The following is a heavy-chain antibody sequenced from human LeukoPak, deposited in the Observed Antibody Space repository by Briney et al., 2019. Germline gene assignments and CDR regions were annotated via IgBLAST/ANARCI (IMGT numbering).Heavy chain of an antibody. CDR3: ARAGIGYCSSTSCYEPSGAFDI. V-gene: IGHV3-53*04. D-gene: IGHD2-2*01. J-gene: IGHJ3*02. CDR2: IYSGGST. Sequence: GGSLRLSCAASGFTFSSYAMSWVRQAPGKGLEWVSVIYSGGSTYYADSVKGRFTISRHNSKNTLYLQMNSLRAEDTAVYYCARAGIGYCSSTSCYEPSGAFDIWGQGTMVTVSS. CDR1: GFTFSSYA.